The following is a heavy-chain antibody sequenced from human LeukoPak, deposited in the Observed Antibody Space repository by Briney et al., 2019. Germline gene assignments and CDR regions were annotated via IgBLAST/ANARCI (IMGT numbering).Heavy chain of an antibody. D-gene: IGHD1-26*01. J-gene: IGHJ4*02. CDR1: GGSISSSSYY. CDR2: IYYSGST. V-gene: IGHV4-39*07. CDR3: ARVGSGHVGVYYFDY. Sequence: SETLSLTCTVSGGSISSSSYYWGWIRQPPGKGLEWIGSIYYSGSTYYNPSLKSRVTISVDTSKNQFSLKLSSVTAADTAVYYCARVGSGHVGVYYFDYWGQGTLVTVSS.